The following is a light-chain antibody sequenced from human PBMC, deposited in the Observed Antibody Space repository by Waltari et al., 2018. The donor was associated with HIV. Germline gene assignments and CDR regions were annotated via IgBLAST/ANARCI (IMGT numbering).Light chain of an antibody. CDR3: HVWDNNTVV. J-gene: IGLJ2*01. CDR2: RDS. V-gene: IGLV3-9*01. Sequence: SYELTQSLSVSVALGQTARISCGGNNIGDKNVHWYQQKPGHAPVVVIYRDSNRPSGIPQRCSGSNSGNTATLTISRAQAGDEADYYCHVWDNNTVVVGGVTTLTVL. CDR1: NIGDKN.